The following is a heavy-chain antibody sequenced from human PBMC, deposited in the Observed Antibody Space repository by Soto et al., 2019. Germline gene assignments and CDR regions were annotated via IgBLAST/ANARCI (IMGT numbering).Heavy chain of an antibody. J-gene: IGHJ6*02. CDR1: GFSLSNARMG. Sequence: SGPTLVNPTDTLTLTCTVSGFSLSNARMGVSWIRQPPGKALEWLAHIFSNDEKSYSTSLKSRLTISKDTSKSQVVLTMTNMDPVDTATYYCARVPAIGAAAGTIYGMDVWGQGTTVTVSS. CDR2: IFSNDEK. V-gene: IGHV2-26*01. CDR3: ARVPAIGAAAGTIYGMDV. D-gene: IGHD6-13*01.